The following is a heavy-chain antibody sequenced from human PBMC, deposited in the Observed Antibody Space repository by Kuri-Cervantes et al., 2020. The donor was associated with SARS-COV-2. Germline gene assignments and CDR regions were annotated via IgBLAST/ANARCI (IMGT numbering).Heavy chain of an antibody. CDR2: IYHSGSP. Sequence: SETLSLTCAVSGYSISSGYYWDWIRQPPVKGLEWIGSIYHSGSPYYNPSLKSRVTISEDTSKNQFPLKLSTMTAADTAVYYCASLYRSYGRNYFDYWGQGTLVTVSS. CDR3: ASLYRSYGRNYFDY. J-gene: IGHJ4*02. D-gene: IGHD5-18*01. CDR1: GYSISSGYY. V-gene: IGHV4-38-2*01.